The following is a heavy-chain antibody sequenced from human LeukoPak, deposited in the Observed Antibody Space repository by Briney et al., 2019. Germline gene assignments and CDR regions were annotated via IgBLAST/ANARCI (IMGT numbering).Heavy chain of an antibody. J-gene: IGHJ4*02. CDR1: GFTFSSYG. Sequence: GRSLRLSCAASGFTFSSYGMHWVRQAPGKGLQWVTFILYDGSNEYYADSVKGRFTISRDNSKNTLYLQMNSLRAEDTAGYYCAKNVNLDYWGQGTLVTVSS. CDR3: AKNVNLDY. D-gene: IGHD2/OR15-2a*01. CDR2: ILYDGSNE. V-gene: IGHV3-33*06.